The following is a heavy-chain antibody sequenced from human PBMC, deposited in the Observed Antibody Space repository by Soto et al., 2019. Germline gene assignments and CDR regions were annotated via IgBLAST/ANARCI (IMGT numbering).Heavy chain of an antibody. CDR2: MNHSEGT. Sequence: QVQLQQWGAGLLKPSETLSLTCAVYGGSFSGYYWSWIRQPPGKGLEWIGEMNHSEGTNYHPSLRSRVTISVDTSKNQFSLKLSSVTAADTAVYYCARGLNYYDSSGLGPWGQGTLVTVSS. CDR3: ARGLNYYDSSGLGP. V-gene: IGHV4-34*01. D-gene: IGHD3-22*01. CDR1: GGSFSGYY. J-gene: IGHJ5*02.